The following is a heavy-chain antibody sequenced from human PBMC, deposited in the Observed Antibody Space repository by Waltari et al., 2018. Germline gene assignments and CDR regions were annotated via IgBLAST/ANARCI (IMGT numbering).Heavy chain of an antibody. V-gene: IGHV3-33*01. D-gene: IGHD3-16*01. J-gene: IGHJ4*02. Sequence: QVQLVESGGGVVQPGRSLRLPCAASGFTFSSYGMHWVRQAPGKGLGWVAVIWYDGSNKYYADAVKGRFTISRDNSKNTLYLQMNSLRAEDTAVYYCARSSSRNGYVLSNDYWGQGTLVTVSS. CDR1: GFTFSSYG. CDR2: IWYDGSNK. CDR3: ARSSSRNGYVLSNDY.